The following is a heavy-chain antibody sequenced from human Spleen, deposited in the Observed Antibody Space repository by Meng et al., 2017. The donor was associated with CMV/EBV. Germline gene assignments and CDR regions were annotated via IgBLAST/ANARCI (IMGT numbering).Heavy chain of an antibody. CDR1: GFTFSSYW. CDR2: IKQDGSEK. Sequence: GGSLRLSCAASGFTFSSYWMSWARQAPGKGLEWVANIKQDGSEKYYVDSVKGRFTISRDNAKNSLYLQMNSLRAEDTAVYYCARDKGSLAIVAAAGIDYWGQGTLVTVSS. J-gene: IGHJ4*02. V-gene: IGHV3-7*01. CDR3: ARDKGSLAIVAAAGIDY. D-gene: IGHD6-13*01.